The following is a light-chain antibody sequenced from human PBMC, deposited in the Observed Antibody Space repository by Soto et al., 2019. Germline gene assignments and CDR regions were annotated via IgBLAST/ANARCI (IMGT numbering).Light chain of an antibody. CDR3: GADHGSGSNFVVV. V-gene: IGLV9-49*03. J-gene: IGLJ2*01. CDR1: SGYSNYK. Sequence: QSVLTQPPSASASLGASVTLTCTLSSGYSNYKVDWYQQRQGQGNRFVMRVGAGGIVGSKGDGIPDRFSGLGSGMNRDLTIRNIHEEDDGDYDCGADHGSGSNFVVVFGGGTKLTVL. CDR2: VGAGGIVG.